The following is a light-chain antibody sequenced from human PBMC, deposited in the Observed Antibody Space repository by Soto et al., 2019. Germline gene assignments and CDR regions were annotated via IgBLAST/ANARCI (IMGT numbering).Light chain of an antibody. CDR1: SSDVGDYNY. J-gene: IGLJ1*01. V-gene: IGLV2-14*01. CDR2: EVS. CDR3: SSYTSSSPYV. Sequence: QSALTQPASVSGSPGQSITISCTGTSSDVGDYNYVSWYQQHPGKAPKRMIYEVSNRPSGVSNRFSGSKSGNTASLTISGRQAEDEADYYCSSYTSSSPYVFGTGTTLTV.